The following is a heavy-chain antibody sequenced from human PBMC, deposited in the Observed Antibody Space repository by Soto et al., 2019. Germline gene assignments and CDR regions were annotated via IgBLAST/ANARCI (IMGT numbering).Heavy chain of an antibody. V-gene: IGHV3-23*01. CDR2: IGGSGGGT. J-gene: IGHJ4*02. CDR3: VNTRGLIDY. Sequence: DVQLLESGGGLVQPGTSLKLSCAASGFPFDIYTMSWVRQAPGKGLEWVSLIGGSGGGTNYAASVRGRFTTTRDNSKNTLYLHMRSLRPEDTAMYYCVNTRGLIDYWGQGTLVTVSS. CDR1: GFPFDIYT. D-gene: IGHD1-1*01.